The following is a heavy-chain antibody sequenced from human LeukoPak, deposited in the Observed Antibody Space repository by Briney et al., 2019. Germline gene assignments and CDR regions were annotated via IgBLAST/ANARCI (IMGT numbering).Heavy chain of an antibody. Sequence: SVKVSCKASGYTFTSYYMHWVRQAPGQGLEWMGRIIPVFDIANYAQKFQGRVTITADKSTSTAYMELSSLRSEDTAVYYCAIRITMFRGVEPNFDYWGQGTLVTVSS. CDR1: GYTFTSYY. CDR3: AIRITMFRGVEPNFDY. CDR2: IIPVFDIA. V-gene: IGHV1-69*02. J-gene: IGHJ4*02. D-gene: IGHD3-10*01.